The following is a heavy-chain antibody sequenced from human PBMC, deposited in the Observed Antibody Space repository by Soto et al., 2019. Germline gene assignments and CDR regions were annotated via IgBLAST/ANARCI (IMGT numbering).Heavy chain of an antibody. V-gene: IGHV1-69*01. J-gene: IGHJ5*02. CDR2: IIPIYGTA. Sequence: QVQLVQSGAEVKKPGSSVKVSCKASGGTFSSYAIRWVRRAPGQGLEWMGGIIPIYGTANYAQKFQDRVTITADESTSTAYMEVSSLTSEDTAVYYCARDLGGCSAGSCRHNWFDPWGQGTLVTVSS. D-gene: IGHD2-15*01. CDR1: GGTFSSYA. CDR3: ARDLGGCSAGSCRHNWFDP.